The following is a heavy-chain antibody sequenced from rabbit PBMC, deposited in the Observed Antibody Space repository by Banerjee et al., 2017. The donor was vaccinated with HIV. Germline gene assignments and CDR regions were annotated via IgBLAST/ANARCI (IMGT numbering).Heavy chain of an antibody. J-gene: IGHJ4*01. Sequence: QEQLEESGGDLVKPEGSLTLTCTASGFSFSSSYWICWVRQAPGKGLEWIGCIYTGKGSSDYANWVNGRFTISSDSAQNTVDLQMNSLTAADTATYFCARNMGYGSSSGYYGLWGPGTLVTVS. CDR1: GFSFSSSYW. CDR3: ARNMGYGSSSGYYGL. V-gene: IGHV1S45*01. CDR2: IYTGKGSS. D-gene: IGHD1-1*01.